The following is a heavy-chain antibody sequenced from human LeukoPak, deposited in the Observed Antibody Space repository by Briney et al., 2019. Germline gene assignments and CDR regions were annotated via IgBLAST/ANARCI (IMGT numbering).Heavy chain of an antibody. CDR1: GGSISSYY. CDR3: ARDLTVDYYYYYMDV. CDR2: FYYSGST. J-gene: IGHJ6*03. D-gene: IGHD6-19*01. Sequence: SETLSLTCTVSGGSISSYYWSWIRQSPGKGLEWIGYFYYSGSTNYNPSLKSRVTMSVDTSKNQFSLKLSSVTAADTAVYYCARDLTVDYYYYYMDVWGKGTTVTISS. V-gene: IGHV4-59*12.